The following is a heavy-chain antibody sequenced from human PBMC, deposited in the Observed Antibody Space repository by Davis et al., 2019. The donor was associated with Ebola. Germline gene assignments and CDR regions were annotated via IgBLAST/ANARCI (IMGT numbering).Heavy chain of an antibody. J-gene: IGHJ6*04. V-gene: IGHV7-4-1*02. CDR3: ARDSYGDYEDYYYGMDV. D-gene: IGHD4-17*01. CDR2: INTNTGNP. CDR1: GYTFTSYA. Sequence: AASVKVSCKASGYTFTSYAMNWVRQAPGQGLEWMGWINTNTGNPTYAQGFTGRFVFSLDTSVSTAYLQISSLKAEDTAVYYCARDSYGDYEDYYYGMDVWGKGTTVTVSS.